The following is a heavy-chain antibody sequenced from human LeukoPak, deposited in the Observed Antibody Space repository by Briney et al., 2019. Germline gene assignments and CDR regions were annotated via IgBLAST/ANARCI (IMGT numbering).Heavy chain of an antibody. CDR3: AKGGAIVVVPAAYNWFDP. CDR2: INPSGGST. D-gene: IGHD2-2*01. Sequence: ASVKVFCKASGYTFTSYYMHWVRQAPGQGLEWMGIINPSGGSTSYAQKFQGRVTMTRDTSTSTVYMELSSLRSEDTAVYYCAKGGAIVVVPAAYNWFDPWGQGTLVTVSS. V-gene: IGHV1-46*03. J-gene: IGHJ5*02. CDR1: GYTFTSYY.